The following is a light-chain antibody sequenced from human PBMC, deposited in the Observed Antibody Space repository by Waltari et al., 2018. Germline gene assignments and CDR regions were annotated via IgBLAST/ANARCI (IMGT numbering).Light chain of an antibody. CDR1: QGISSY. V-gene: IGKV1-9*01. Sequence: DIQLTQSPYFLSASVGDRVTITCRASQGISSYLAWYQQKPGKAPKLLIYAASTLQSGVPSRFSGSGSGTEFTLTISSLQPEDFATYYCQQLNSYPHTFGGGTKVEIK. CDR3: QQLNSYPHT. CDR2: AAS. J-gene: IGKJ4*01.